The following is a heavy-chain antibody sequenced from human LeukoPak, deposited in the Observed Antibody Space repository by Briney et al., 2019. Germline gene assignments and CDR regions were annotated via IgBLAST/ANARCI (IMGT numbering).Heavy chain of an antibody. J-gene: IGHJ4*02. CDR3: ARAIQWFGEPKQYYFDY. CDR1: GGTFSSYA. V-gene: IGHV1-69*05. D-gene: IGHD3-10*01. CDR2: IIPIFGTA. Sequence: GASVKVSCKASGGTFSSYAISWVRQAPGQGLEWMGGIIPIFGTANYAQKFQGRVTITTDESTSTAYMELSSLRSEDTAVYYCARAIQWFGEPKQYYFDYWGQGTLVTVSS.